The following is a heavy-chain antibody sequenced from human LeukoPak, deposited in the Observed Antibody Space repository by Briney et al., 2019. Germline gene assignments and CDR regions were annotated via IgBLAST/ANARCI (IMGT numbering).Heavy chain of an antibody. CDR2: IGSSGATT. Sequence: GGSLRSSFKALGLTFNAIGMSGFRQAPGKGPEWVSAIGSSGATTFYADSVKGRCTISRDNSKNTVYLAMNRLRAEDRAIYYSAKVSVGTPSRPTHVALYYGIYVWGQGTTVTVSS. V-gene: IGHV3-23*01. CDR3: AKVSVGTPSRPTHVALYYGIYV. CDR1: GLTFNAIG. J-gene: IGHJ6*02. D-gene: IGHD2-8*01.